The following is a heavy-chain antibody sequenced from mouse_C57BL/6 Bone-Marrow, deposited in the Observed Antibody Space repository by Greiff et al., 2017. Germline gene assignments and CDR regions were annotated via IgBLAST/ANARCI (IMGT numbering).Heavy chain of an antibody. CDR2: IYPRSGNT. J-gene: IGHJ4*01. CDR1: GYTFTSYG. Sequence: VQLVESGAELARPGASVKLSCKASGYTFTSYGISWVKQRTGQGLEWIGEIYPRSGNTYYNEKFKGKATLTADKSSSTAYMELRSLTSEDSAVYFCGRGYYGSSPFYYAMDYWGQGTSVTVSS. D-gene: IGHD1-1*01. V-gene: IGHV1-81*01. CDR3: GRGYYGSSPFYYAMDY.